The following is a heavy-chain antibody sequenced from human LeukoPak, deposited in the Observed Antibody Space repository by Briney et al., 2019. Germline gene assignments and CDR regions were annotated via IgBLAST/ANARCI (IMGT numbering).Heavy chain of an antibody. Sequence: GGSLRLSCAVSGLTLSSYAMSWVRQGPGKGLERVAKIKPDGSESSYVDSVRGRFTMSRDNAKNSLYLQMDTLTADDTAVYYCATEDYFRFDFWGQGTVVTVSS. D-gene: IGHD2/OR15-2a*01. V-gene: IGHV3-7*01. J-gene: IGHJ4*02. CDR1: GLTLSSYA. CDR2: IKPDGSES. CDR3: ATEDYFRFDF.